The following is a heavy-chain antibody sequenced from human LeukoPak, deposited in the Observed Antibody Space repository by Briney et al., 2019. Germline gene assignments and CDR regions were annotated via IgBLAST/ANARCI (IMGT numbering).Heavy chain of an antibody. J-gene: IGHJ4*02. Sequence: QTGGSLRLSCAASGFTFSTYAMSWVRQAPGRGLEWVSAIAGSSDNIYYADSVRGRFTISRDNSKNTLYLQMTSLRVEDTAVYFCAKLSGRYYGPFDYWGQGTLVTVSS. D-gene: IGHD1-26*01. CDR2: IAGSSDNI. CDR3: AKLSGRYYGPFDY. CDR1: GFTFSTYA. V-gene: IGHV3-23*01.